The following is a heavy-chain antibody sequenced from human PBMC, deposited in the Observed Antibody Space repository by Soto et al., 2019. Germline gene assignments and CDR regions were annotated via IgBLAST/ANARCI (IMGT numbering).Heavy chain of an antibody. J-gene: IGHJ6*02. Sequence: PGGSLRLSCAASGFTFSSYGMHWVRQAPGKGLEWVAVISYDGSNKYYADSVKGRFTISRDNSKNTLYLQMNSLRAEDTAVYYCAKDLRAMTTVVTPVLYYYGMDVWGQGTTVTVSS. CDR2: ISYDGSNK. CDR1: GFTFSSYG. D-gene: IGHD4-17*01. CDR3: AKDLRAMTTVVTPVLYYYGMDV. V-gene: IGHV3-30*18.